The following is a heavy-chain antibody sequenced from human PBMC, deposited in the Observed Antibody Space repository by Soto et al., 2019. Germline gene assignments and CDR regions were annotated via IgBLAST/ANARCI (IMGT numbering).Heavy chain of an antibody. D-gene: IGHD3-22*01. Sequence: LRLSCAASGFAFSSAWMSWVRQAPGKGLEWVGRLKSEAAGGTTDYAAPVKGRFTISRDDSKNTLYLQMNSLKTDDTAVYYCSYDSSRGDYWGLGTLVTVSS. V-gene: IGHV3-15*01. CDR3: SYDSSRGDY. CDR2: LKSEAAGGTT. J-gene: IGHJ4*02. CDR1: GFAFSSAW.